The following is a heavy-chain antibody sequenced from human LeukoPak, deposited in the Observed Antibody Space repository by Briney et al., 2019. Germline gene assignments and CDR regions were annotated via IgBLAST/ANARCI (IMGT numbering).Heavy chain of an antibody. J-gene: IGHJ3*02. D-gene: IGHD6-6*01. V-gene: IGHV1-69*05. Sequence: ASVTVSCKASGGTFSSYAIRWLRPAPGQGLAWMGGIIPIFGTANYAQKFQGRVTITTDESTSTAYMELSSLRSEDTAVYYCARVSSSSAFDIWGQGTMVTVSS. CDR2: IIPIFGTA. CDR1: GGTFSSYA. CDR3: ARVSSSSAFDI.